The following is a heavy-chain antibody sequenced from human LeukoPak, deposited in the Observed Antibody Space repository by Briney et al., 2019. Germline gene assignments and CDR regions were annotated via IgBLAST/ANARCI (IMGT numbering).Heavy chain of an antibody. CDR3: ARQGSGWERPFDY. D-gene: IGHD6-19*01. Sequence: PSETLSLTCTVSGGSISSGGYYWSWIRQHPGKGLEWIGYIYYSGSTNYNPSLKSRVTISVDTSKNQFSLKLSSVTAADTAVYYCARQGSGWERPFDYWGQGTLVTVSS. V-gene: IGHV4-61*08. CDR1: GGSISSGGYY. J-gene: IGHJ4*02. CDR2: IYYSGST.